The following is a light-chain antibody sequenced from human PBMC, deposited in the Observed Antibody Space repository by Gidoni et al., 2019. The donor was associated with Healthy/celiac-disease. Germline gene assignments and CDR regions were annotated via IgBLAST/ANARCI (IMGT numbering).Light chain of an antibody. Sequence: DIQMTQSPTSLSAAVGDRVTITCRASQGISNYLAWYQQKPVKVPKLLIYAASTLQSVVPSRFSGSGSGTAFTLTIRSLQPEDVATYYCQKYNSAPFTFGQXTRLEIK. V-gene: IGKV1-27*01. CDR3: QKYNSAPFT. CDR2: AAS. J-gene: IGKJ5*01. CDR1: QGISNY.